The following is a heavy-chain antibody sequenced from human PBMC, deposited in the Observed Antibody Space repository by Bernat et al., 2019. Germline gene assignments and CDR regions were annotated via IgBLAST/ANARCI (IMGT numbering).Heavy chain of an antibody. D-gene: IGHD4-17*01. CDR3: ARAHMTTVITPLGY. Sequence: QVQLVQSGAEVKKPGASVKVSCKASGYTFTSYAMHWVRQAPGQRLEWMGWINAGNGNTKYSQKFQGRVTITRDTSASTAYMELSSLRYEDTAVYYCARAHMTTVITPLGYWGQGTLVTVSS. CDR2: INAGNGNT. CDR1: GYTFTSYA. V-gene: IGHV1-3*01. J-gene: IGHJ4*02.